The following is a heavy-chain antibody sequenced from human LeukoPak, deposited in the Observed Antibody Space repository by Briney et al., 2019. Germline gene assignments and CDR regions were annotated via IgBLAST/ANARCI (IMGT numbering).Heavy chain of an antibody. V-gene: IGHV4-39*07. CDR2: IYYSGST. D-gene: IGHD1-26*01. CDR1: GGSISSSSYY. CDR3: ARGVGATDSEDY. J-gene: IGHJ4*02. Sequence: PSETLSLTCTVSGGSISSSSYYWGWIRQPPGKGLEWIGSIYYSGSTYYNLSLKSRVTISVDTSKNQFSLKLSSVTAADTAVYYCARGVGATDSEDYWGQGTLVTVSS.